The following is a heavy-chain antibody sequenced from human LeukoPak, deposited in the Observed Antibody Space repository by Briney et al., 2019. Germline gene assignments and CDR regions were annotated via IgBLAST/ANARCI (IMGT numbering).Heavy chain of an antibody. CDR2: INHSGST. J-gene: IGHJ4*02. Sequence: KSSETLSLTCAVYGGSFSGYYWSWIRQPAGKGLEWIGEINHSGSTNYNPSLKSRVTISVDTSKNQFSLKLSSVTAADTAVYYCASSDIVVVPAAIFVDWGQGTLVTASS. CDR1: GGSFSGYY. CDR3: ASSDIVVVPAAIFVD. D-gene: IGHD2-2*01. V-gene: IGHV4-34*01.